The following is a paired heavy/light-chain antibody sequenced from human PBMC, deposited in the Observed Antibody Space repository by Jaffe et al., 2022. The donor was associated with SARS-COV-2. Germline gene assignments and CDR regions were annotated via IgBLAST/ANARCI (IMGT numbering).Light chain of an antibody. Sequence: QSALTQPASVSGSPGQSITISCTGTSSDVGSYNLVSWYQQHPGRAPKLMIYEVSKRPSGVSNRFSGSKSGNTASLTISGLQAEDEADYYCCSYAGGTTVYVFGTGTEVTVL. J-gene: IGLJ1*01. V-gene: IGLV2-23*02. CDR1: SSDVGSYNL. CDR3: CSYAGGTTVYV. CDR2: EVS.
Heavy chain of an antibody. D-gene: IGHD2-2*01. J-gene: IGHJ4*02. CDR1: GDSISSSNW. CDR2: VYHSGIT. Sequence: QVQLQESGPGLVQPSGTLSLTCAVSGDSISSSNWWTWVRQPPGKGLEWIGEVYHSGITHYNPSLKSRLTISVDKSKNQFSLKLNSVTAADTAVFFCARIYCSTSSCQYFDNWGQGTLVTVSS. V-gene: IGHV4-4*02. CDR3: ARIYCSTSSCQYFDN.